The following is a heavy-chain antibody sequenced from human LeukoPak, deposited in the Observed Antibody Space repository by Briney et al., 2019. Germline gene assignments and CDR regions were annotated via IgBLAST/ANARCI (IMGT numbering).Heavy chain of an antibody. V-gene: IGHV1-18*01. CDR2: ISAYNGNT. Sequence: ASMKVSCKASGYTFTSYGISWVRQAPGQGLEWMGWISAYNGNTNYAQKLQGRVTMTTDTSTSTAYMELRSLRSDDTAVYYCARYYYGSGSYYSDYWGQGTLVTVSS. CDR3: ARYYYGSGSYYSDY. CDR1: GYTFTSYG. D-gene: IGHD3-10*01. J-gene: IGHJ4*02.